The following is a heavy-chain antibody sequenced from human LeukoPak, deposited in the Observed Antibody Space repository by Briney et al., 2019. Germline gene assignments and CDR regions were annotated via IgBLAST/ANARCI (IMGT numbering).Heavy chain of an antibody. CDR2: ISSSSSYI. CDR1: GFTFSSYS. J-gene: IGHJ1*01. D-gene: IGHD3-22*01. V-gene: IGHV3-21*01. CDR3: ARAQVPAYYYDSSGYYYVLQH. Sequence: GGSLRLSCAASGFTFSSYSMNWVRQAPGKGLEWVSSISSSSSYIYYADSVKGRFTISRDNAKDSLYLQMNSLRAEDTAVYYCARAQVPAYYYDSSGYYYVLQHWGQGTLVTVSS.